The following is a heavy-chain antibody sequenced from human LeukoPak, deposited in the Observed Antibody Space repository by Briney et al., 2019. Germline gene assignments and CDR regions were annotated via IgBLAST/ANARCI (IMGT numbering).Heavy chain of an antibody. D-gene: IGHD7-27*01. CDR2: IYYSGST. V-gene: IGHV4-59*01. CDR1: GGSISSYY. CDR3: ARADSRLDNWGSLRLYYYMDV. Sequence: PSEALSLTCTVSGGSISSYYWSWIRQPPGKGLEWIGNIYYSGSTNYNPSLKSRVTISVDTSKNQFSLKMSSVTAADTAVYYCARADSRLDNWGSLRLYYYMDVWGKGTTVTVSS. J-gene: IGHJ6*03.